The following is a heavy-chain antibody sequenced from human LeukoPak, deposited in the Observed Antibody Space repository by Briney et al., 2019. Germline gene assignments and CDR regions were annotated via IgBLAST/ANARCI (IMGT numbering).Heavy chain of an antibody. CDR3: ARDGRFGGPDFDY. CDR1: GYTFTGYY. CDR2: INRNSGDA. J-gene: IGHJ4*02. Sequence: GASVKVSCKASGYTFTGYYMHWVRQAPGQGLEWMGWINRNSGDANYAQKFQGRVTMTRDTSISTAYMELSRLRSDDTAVYYCARDGRFGGPDFDYWGQGTLVTVSS. D-gene: IGHD3-16*01. V-gene: IGHV1-2*02.